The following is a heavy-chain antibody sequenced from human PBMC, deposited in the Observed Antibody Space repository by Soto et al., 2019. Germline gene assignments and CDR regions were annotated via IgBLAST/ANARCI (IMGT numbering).Heavy chain of an antibody. V-gene: IGHV3-21*01. J-gene: IGHJ4*02. D-gene: IGHD3-22*01. CDR3: AREVARITMIVEDY. Sequence: GGSLRLSCAASGFTFSSYSMNWVRQAPGKGLEWVSSISSSSSYIYYADSVKGRFTISRDNAKNSLYLQMNSLRAEDTAVYYCAREVARITMIVEDYWAQGTLVTVSS. CDR2: ISSSSSYI. CDR1: GFTFSSYS.